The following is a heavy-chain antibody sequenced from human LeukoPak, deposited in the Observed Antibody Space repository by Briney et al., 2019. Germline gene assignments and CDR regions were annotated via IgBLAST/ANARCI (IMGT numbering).Heavy chain of an antibody. CDR2: ISAYNGNT. CDR1: GYTFTSYG. Sequence: ASVRVSCKASGYTFTSYGISWVRQAPGQGLEWMGWISAYNGNTNYAQKLQGRVTMTTDTSTSTAYMELRSLRSDDTAVYYCARDLIPRYGSGSPGAFDIWGQGTMATVSS. V-gene: IGHV1-18*01. D-gene: IGHD3-10*01. J-gene: IGHJ3*02. CDR3: ARDLIPRYGSGSPGAFDI.